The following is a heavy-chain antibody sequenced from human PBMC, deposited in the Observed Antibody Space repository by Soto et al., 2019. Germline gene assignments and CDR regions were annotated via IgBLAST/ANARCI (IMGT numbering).Heavy chain of an antibody. Sequence: GESLKISCKGSGYSFTSYWISWVRQVPGKGLEWMGRIDPSDSYTNYSPSFQGHVTISADKSISTAYLQWSSLKASDTAMYYCARHVSGYSSSSISYGMDVWGQGTTVTVSS. CDR2: IDPSDSYT. D-gene: IGHD6-6*01. CDR3: ARHVSGYSSSSISYGMDV. CDR1: GYSFTSYW. V-gene: IGHV5-10-1*01. J-gene: IGHJ6*02.